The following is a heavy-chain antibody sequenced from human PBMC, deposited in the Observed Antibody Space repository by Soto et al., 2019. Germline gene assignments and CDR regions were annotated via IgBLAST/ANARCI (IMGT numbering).Heavy chain of an antibody. CDR3: SRRAPEGFDP. Sequence: SETLSLTCTVSGGSISSSPYFWGWIRQPPGRGLEWIGSIDYRGTTYYNASLKSRVTLSLDTSKNQFSLKVNSLTAADTAVYFCSRRAPEGFDPWGQGTLVTVS. CDR2: IDYRGTT. J-gene: IGHJ5*02. V-gene: IGHV4-39*01. CDR1: GGSISSSPYF.